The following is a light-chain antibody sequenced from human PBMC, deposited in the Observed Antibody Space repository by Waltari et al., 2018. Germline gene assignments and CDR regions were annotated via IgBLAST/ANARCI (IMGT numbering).Light chain of an antibody. Sequence: EIVLTQSPGTLSLSQGERATLSCRASQRVSSSYLAWYQQKPGLAPRLLIYGASKRATGIPDRFSGSGSGTDFTLTISRLEPEDFATYYCQQYYSFPYTFGQGTKLEIK. CDR2: GAS. CDR1: QRVSSSY. J-gene: IGKJ2*01. V-gene: IGKV3-20*01. CDR3: QQYYSFPYT.